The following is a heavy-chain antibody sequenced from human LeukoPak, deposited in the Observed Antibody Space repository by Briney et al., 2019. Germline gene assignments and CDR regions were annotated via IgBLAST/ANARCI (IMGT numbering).Heavy chain of an antibody. Sequence: GGSLRLSCAASGFTFDDYAMHWVRQAPGKGLEWVSLISGDGGSTYYADFVKGRFTVSRDNSKNSLYLQMNSLRTEDTALYCCATPLGRGYSVHYFDYWGQGTLVTVSS. CDR1: GFTFDDYA. D-gene: IGHD3-22*01. V-gene: IGHV3-43*02. CDR2: ISGDGGST. CDR3: ATPLGRGYSVHYFDY. J-gene: IGHJ4*02.